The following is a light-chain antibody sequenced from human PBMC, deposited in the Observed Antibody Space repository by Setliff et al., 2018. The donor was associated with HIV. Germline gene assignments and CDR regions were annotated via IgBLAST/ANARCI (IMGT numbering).Light chain of an antibody. Sequence: SVLAQPASVSGSPGQSITISCTGTSGDVGRYNLVSWYQQQPGKPPKLMIYQANKRPSGVSNRFSGSKSGNTASLTISGLQAEDEADYYCCSNTGSNTYVFGTGTKVTVL. V-gene: IGLV2-23*01. CDR1: SGDVGRYNL. CDR3: CSNTGSNTYV. J-gene: IGLJ1*01. CDR2: QAN.